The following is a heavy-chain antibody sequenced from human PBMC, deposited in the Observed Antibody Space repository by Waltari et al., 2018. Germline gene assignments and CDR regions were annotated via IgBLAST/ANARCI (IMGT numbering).Heavy chain of an antibody. J-gene: IGHJ6*02. CDR3: ARGFSVVVPAARNYYYYYGMDV. CDR1: GGSFSGYY. CDR2: INHSGST. V-gene: IGHV4-34*01. Sequence: QVQLQQWGAGLLKPSETLSLTCAVYGGSFSGYYWSWIRQPPGKGLEWIGEINHSGSTNYNPSLKSRVTISVDTSKNQFSLKLSSVTAADTAVYYCARGFSVVVPAARNYYYYYGMDVWGQGTTVTVSS. D-gene: IGHD2-2*01.